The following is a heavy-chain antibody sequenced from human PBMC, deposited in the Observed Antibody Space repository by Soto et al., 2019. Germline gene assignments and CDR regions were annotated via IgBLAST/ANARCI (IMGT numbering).Heavy chain of an antibody. J-gene: IGHJ5*02. CDR2: IYYSGST. V-gene: IGHV4-59*08. CDR3: ARQTYSSSFLNWFDP. D-gene: IGHD6-6*01. Sequence: SETLSLTCTVSGGSISSYYWSWIRQPPGKGLEWIGYIYYSGSTNYNPSLKSRVTISVDTSKNQFSLKLSSVTAADTAVYYCARQTYSSSFLNWFDPWGQGTLVTVS. CDR1: GGSISSYY.